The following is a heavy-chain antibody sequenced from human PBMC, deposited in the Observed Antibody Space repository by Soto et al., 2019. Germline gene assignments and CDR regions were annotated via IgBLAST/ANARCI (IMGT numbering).Heavy chain of an antibody. V-gene: IGHV1-3*01. CDR2: INGGNDNT. CDR3: ARELQGLYYFDY. Sequence: QVQVLQSGAEVKKPGASVKVSCKASEYTFTSYTMHWVRQAPGQRLEWMGWINGGNDNTKYSQKFQGRVTITRDTSASTAYMELSSLRSDDTAVYYCARELQGLYYFDYWGQGTLVTVSS. J-gene: IGHJ4*02. CDR1: EYTFTSYT. D-gene: IGHD4-4*01.